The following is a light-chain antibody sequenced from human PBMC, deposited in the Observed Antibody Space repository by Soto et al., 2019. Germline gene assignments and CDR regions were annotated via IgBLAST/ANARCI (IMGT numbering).Light chain of an antibody. J-gene: IGKJ4*01. V-gene: IGKV3-11*01. CDR2: DAS. CDR1: QSVSSY. Sequence: EIVLTQSPATLSLSPGERATLSCRASQSVSSYLAWYQQKPGQAPRLLIYDASNRATGIPARFSGSGSGTDFPLTISSLEPEDFAIYYCQQRSNWPPVTFGGGTNVEIK. CDR3: QQRSNWPPVT.